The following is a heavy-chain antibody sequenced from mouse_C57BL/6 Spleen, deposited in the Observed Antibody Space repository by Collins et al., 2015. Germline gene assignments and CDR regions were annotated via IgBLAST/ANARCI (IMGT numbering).Heavy chain of an antibody. Sequence: EVQLVESGGDLVKPGGSLKLSCAASGFTFSSYGMSWVRQTPDKRLEWVATISSGGSYTYYPDSVKGRFTISRDNAKNTLYLQMSSLKSEDTAMYYCARRNYGNFPLMDYWGQGTSVTVSS. J-gene: IGHJ4*01. V-gene: IGHV5-6*01. CDR1: GFTFSSYG. CDR2: ISSGGSYT. CDR3: ARRNYGNFPLMDY. D-gene: IGHD2-1*01.